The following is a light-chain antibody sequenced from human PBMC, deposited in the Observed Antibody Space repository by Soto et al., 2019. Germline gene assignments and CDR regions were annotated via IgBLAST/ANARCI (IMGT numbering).Light chain of an antibody. Sequence: QSALTQPASVSGSPGQSITISCTGTSSDVGSYYLISWYQQHPGKAPKLMIYEGNKRPSGISNRFSGSKSGNTASLTISGLQAEDEAEYYCCSYGGSRAVFGGGTKVTVL. V-gene: IGLV2-23*01. CDR2: EGN. CDR3: CSYGGSRAV. CDR1: SSDVGSYYL. J-gene: IGLJ2*01.